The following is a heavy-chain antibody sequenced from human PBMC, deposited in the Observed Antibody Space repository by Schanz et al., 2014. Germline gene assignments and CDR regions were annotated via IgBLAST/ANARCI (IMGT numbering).Heavy chain of an antibody. D-gene: IGHD6-19*01. Sequence: EVQLVESGGGLVKPGGSLRLSCAGTGFTFSRYNMNWVRQAPGRGLEWVSSISRSSGRIYYSDSVKGRFTISRDNGEDTTYLQMNSLRVEDTGVYYCARKTDSSGTGDYWGQGTLVTVSS. J-gene: IGHJ4*02. CDR3: ARKTDSSGTGDY. V-gene: IGHV3-21*01. CDR1: GFTFSRYN. CDR2: ISRSSGRI.